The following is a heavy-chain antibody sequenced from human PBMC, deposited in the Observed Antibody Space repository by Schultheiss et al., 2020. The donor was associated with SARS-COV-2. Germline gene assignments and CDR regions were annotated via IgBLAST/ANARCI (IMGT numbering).Heavy chain of an antibody. CDR3: ATHHPSTARTYAMDV. V-gene: IGHV1-18*01. CDR2: ISAYNGNT. Sequence: ASVKVSCKAPGGTFSSYAISWVRQAPGQGLEWMGWISAYNGNTNYAQKLQGRVTMTTDTSTSTVSMELRSLRSDDTAVYYCATHHPSTARTYAMDVWGQGTTVTVSS. CDR1: GGTFSSYA. J-gene: IGHJ6*02.